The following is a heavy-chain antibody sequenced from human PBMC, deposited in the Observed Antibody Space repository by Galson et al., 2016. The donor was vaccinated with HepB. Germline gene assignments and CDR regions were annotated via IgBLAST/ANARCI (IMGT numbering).Heavy chain of an antibody. CDR3: ARWKSGSPVN. CDR1: GFIFSDYG. V-gene: IGHV3-69-1*01. J-gene: IGHJ4*02. Sequence: SLRLSCATSGFIFSDYGMHWVRQAPGKGLEWVSYIRDSTTMYHADSVKGRFTISRDDAKNSLYLQMNSLKTEDTAVYYCARWKSGSPVNWGQGTLVTVSS. CDR2: IRDSTTM. D-gene: IGHD1-26*01.